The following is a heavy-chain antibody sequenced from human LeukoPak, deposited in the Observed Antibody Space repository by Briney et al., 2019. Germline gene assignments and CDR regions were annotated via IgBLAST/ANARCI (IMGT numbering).Heavy chain of an antibody. D-gene: IGHD3-3*01. CDR3: ARDSYYDFWSGYFRESYNWFDP. CDR1: GYTFTSYG. J-gene: IGHJ5*02. V-gene: IGHV1-18*01. Sequence: GASVKVSCKASGYTFTSYGISWVRQAPGQGLEWMGWISAHNGNTNYAQKLQGRVTMTTDTSTSTAYMELRSLRSDDTAVYYCARDSYYDFWSGYFRESYNWFDPWGQGTLVTVSS. CDR2: ISAHNGNT.